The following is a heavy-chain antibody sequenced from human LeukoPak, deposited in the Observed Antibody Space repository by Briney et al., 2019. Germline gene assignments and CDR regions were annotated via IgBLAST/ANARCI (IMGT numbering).Heavy chain of an antibody. J-gene: IGHJ4*02. CDR2: VNDRGDKT. D-gene: IGHD2-2*01. CDR1: GFTFSNAW. V-gene: IGHV3-53*01. Sequence: GGSLRLSCAASGFTFSNAWMSWVRQAPGKGLEWVSGVNDRGDKTYYAELVKGRFTISRDNSKNTLYLQMNSLRAEDTAVYYCARDCSSTSCSKFLDYWGQGTLVTVSS. CDR3: ARDCSSTSCSKFLDY.